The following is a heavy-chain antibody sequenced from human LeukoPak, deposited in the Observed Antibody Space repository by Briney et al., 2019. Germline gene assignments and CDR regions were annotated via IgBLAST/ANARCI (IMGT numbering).Heavy chain of an antibody. J-gene: IGHJ2*01. CDR1: GGSISSYY. Sequence: SETLSLTCTVSGGSISSYYWSWIRQPPGKGLEWIGYIYYSGSTNYNPSLKSRVTISVDTSKNQFSLKLSSVTAADTAVYYCARDYGGHWYFDLWGRGTLVTVSS. D-gene: IGHD4-17*01. V-gene: IGHV4-59*12. CDR3: ARDYGGHWYFDL. CDR2: IYYSGST.